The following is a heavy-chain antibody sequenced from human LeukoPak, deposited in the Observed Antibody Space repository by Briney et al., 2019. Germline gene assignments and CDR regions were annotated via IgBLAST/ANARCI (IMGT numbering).Heavy chain of an antibody. V-gene: IGHV1-46*01. Sequence: ASVKVSCKASGYTFTIYYMHWVRQAPGQGLEWMGIINPSGGSTSYAQKFQGRVTMTRDTSTSTVYMELSSLRSEDTAVYYCASRGWLQGTHGGYYFDYWGQGTLVTVSS. CDR3: ASRGWLQGTHGGYYFDY. D-gene: IGHD5-24*01. CDR1: GYTFTIYY. J-gene: IGHJ4*02. CDR2: INPSGGST.